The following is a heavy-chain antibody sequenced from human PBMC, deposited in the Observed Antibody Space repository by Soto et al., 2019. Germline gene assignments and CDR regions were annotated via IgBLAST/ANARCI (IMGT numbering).Heavy chain of an antibody. CDR2: ISYDGSNK. J-gene: IGHJ6*02. V-gene: IGHV3-30*18. CDR1: GFTFSSYG. Sequence: GGSLRLSCAASGFTFSSYGMHWVRQAPGKGLEWVAVISYDGSNKYYADSVKGRFTISRDNSKNTLYLQMNSLRAEDTAVYYCAKDLGTIVGATDGMDVWGQGTTVTVSS. CDR3: AKDLGTIVGATDGMDV. D-gene: IGHD1-26*01.